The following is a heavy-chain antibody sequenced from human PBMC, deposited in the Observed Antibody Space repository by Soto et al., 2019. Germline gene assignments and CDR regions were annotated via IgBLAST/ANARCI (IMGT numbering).Heavy chain of an antibody. CDR2: IKQDGSEK. J-gene: IGHJ6*02. D-gene: IGHD2-8*01. CDR3: ASMIYCTNGVCYYYYYYGMDV. CDR1: GFTFSSYW. Sequence: GGSLRLSCAASGFTFSSYWMSWVRQAPGKGLEWVANIKQDGSEKYYVDSVKGRFTISRDNAKNSLYLQMNSLRAEDTAVYYCASMIYCTNGVCYYYYYYGMDVWGQGTTVTVSS. V-gene: IGHV3-7*01.